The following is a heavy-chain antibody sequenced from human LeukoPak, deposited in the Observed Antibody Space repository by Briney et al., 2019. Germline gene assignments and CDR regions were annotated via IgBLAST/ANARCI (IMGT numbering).Heavy chain of an antibody. CDR1: GFTFSNYA. CDR3: AGRVTGYSSGYVY. J-gene: IGHJ4*02. D-gene: IGHD5-18*01. CDR2: ISGSAGKI. Sequence: GGSLRLSCVASGFTFSNYAMSWVRQAPGKGLDWVSVISGSAGKIRYAGSVKGRFTISRDNSENTVYLQMNNLRAEDTAVYYCAGRVTGYSSGYVYWGQGTLVTVSS. V-gene: IGHV3-23*01.